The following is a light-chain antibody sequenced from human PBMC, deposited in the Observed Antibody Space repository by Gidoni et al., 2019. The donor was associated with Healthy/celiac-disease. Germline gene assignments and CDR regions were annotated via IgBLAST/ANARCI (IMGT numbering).Light chain of an antibody. CDR3: QQYYSYPSA. CDR1: QGISSY. J-gene: IGKJ1*01. V-gene: IGKV1-8*01. CDR2: AAS. Sequence: IRMTQSPSSLSASTGDRVTITCRASQGISSYLAWYQQKPGKAPKLLIYAASTLQSGVPSRFSGSGSGTDFTITISCLQSEDFATYYCQQYYSYPSAFGQGTKVEIK.